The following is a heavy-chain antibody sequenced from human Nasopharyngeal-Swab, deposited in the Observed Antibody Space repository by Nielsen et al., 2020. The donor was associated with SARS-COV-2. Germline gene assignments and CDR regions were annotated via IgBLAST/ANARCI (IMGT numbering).Heavy chain of an antibody. V-gene: IGHV5-51*01. J-gene: IGHJ6*02. CDR3: ARLMGTYYDFWSGYSVDV. CDR2: IYPGDSDT. CDR1: GYSFTNYL. Sequence: GESLKISCKGSGYSFTNYLIAWVRQMPGKGLEWMGIIYPGDSDTRYSPSFQGQVTISADKSISTAYLQWSSLKASDTAMYYCARLMGTYYDFWSGYSVDVWGQGTTVTVSS. D-gene: IGHD3-3*01.